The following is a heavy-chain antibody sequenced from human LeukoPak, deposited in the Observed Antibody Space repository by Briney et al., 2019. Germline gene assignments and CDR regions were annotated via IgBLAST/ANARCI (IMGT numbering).Heavy chain of an antibody. Sequence: GGSLRLSCAASGFTFDDYAMHWARQAPGKGLEWVSGISWNSGSIGYADSVKGRFTISRDNAKNSLYLQMNSLRAEDTALYYRAKDIALTIQYGMDVWGQGTTVTVSS. CDR1: GFTFDDYA. CDR3: AKDIALTIQYGMDV. CDR2: ISWNSGSI. D-gene: IGHD3-3*01. V-gene: IGHV3-9*01. J-gene: IGHJ6*02.